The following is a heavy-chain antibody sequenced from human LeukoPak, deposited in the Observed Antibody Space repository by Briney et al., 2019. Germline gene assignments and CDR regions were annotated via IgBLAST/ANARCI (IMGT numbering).Heavy chain of an antibody. CDR1: GGSISSYY. D-gene: IGHD2-15*01. CDR3: ARGRVSSSTWCSTYYYFFYMDF. J-gene: IGHJ6*03. Sequence: PSETLSLTCTVSGGSISSYYWTWIRQPPGKGLEWIGYVDHTGSTKFNPSLNGRVSISRDTSNNFFSLRLRSVTAADTAVYFCARGRVSSSTWCSTYYYFFYMDFWGKGTTVTVSS. CDR2: VDHTGST. V-gene: IGHV4-59*01.